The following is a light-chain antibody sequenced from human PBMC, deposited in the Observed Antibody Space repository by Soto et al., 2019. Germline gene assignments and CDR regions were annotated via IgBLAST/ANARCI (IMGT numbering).Light chain of an antibody. J-gene: IGLJ1*01. Sequence: QSVLTQPPSASGTPGQPVTISCSGSSSNIGTSSVHWYKHLPGTAPKPLIYTNDQRPSGVPDRFSGSKSGTSASLAISGLQSEDETDYYCAVWDDSLNGHVFGAGTKVTVL. CDR2: TND. V-gene: IGLV1-44*01. CDR3: AVWDDSLNGHV. CDR1: SSNIGTSS.